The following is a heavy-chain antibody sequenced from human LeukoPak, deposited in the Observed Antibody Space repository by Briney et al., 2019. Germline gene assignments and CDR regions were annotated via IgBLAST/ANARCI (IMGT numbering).Heavy chain of an antibody. Sequence: ASVKVSCKASGYTFTGYYMHWVRQAPGQGLEWMGWINPNSGGTNYAQKFQGRVTMTRDTSISTAYMELSRLRSDDTAVYYCARDLGYSSGWYYLDHWGQGTLVTVSS. D-gene: IGHD6-19*01. CDR3: ARDLGYSSGWYYLDH. J-gene: IGHJ4*02. V-gene: IGHV1-2*02. CDR1: GYTFTGYY. CDR2: INPNSGGT.